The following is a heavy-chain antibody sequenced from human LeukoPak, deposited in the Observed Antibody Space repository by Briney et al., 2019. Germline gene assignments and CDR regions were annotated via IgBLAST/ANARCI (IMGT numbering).Heavy chain of an antibody. D-gene: IGHD6-19*01. Sequence: ASVKVSCKASGYTFTNYGINWVRQAPGQGLEWMGWINPNSGGTNYAQKFQGRVTMTRETSISTAYMELSRLRSDDTAVYYCASGHSGWFYFDYWGQGTLVTVSS. J-gene: IGHJ4*02. CDR1: GYTFTNYG. CDR2: INPNSGGT. V-gene: IGHV1-2*02. CDR3: ASGHSGWFYFDY.